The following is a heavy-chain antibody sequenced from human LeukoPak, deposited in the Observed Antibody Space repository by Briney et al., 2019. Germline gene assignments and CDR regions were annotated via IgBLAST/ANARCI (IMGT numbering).Heavy chain of an antibody. V-gene: IGHV3-66*01. J-gene: IGHJ4*02. CDR2: IYSGGST. CDR1: GFTVSSNY. Sequence: GGSLRLSCAASGFTVSSNYMSWVRQAPGKGLEWVSVIYSGGSTYYADSVKGRFTISRDNSKNTLYLQMNSLRPEDTAVHYCAKVRVGTAHFDYWGQGTLVTVSS. D-gene: IGHD2-15*01. CDR3: AKVRVGTAHFDY.